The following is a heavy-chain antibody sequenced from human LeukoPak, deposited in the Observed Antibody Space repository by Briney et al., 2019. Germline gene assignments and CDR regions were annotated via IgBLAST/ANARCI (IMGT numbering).Heavy chain of an antibody. D-gene: IGHD6-13*01. V-gene: IGHV3-66*02. J-gene: IGHJ2*01. CDR2: IYSGGST. CDR3: ARGYWGIAADWYFDL. CDR1: GFTDSSNY. Sequence: GGSLRLSCAASGFTDSSNYMSWVRQAPGKGLEWVSVIYSGGSTYYADSVKGRFTISRDNSKNTLYLQMNSLRAEDTAVYYCARGYWGIAADWYFDLWGRGTLVTVSS.